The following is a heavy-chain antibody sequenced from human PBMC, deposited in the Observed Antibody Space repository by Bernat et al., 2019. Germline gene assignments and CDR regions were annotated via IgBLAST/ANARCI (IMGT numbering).Heavy chain of an antibody. J-gene: IGHJ4*02. V-gene: IGHV3-23*01. CDR1: GFTFSSYA. CDR2: ISGSGGST. D-gene: IGHD5-18*01. Sequence: EVQLLESGGGLVQPGGSLRLSCEASGFTFSSYAMSWVRQAPGKGLEWVSIISGSGGSTYYADSVKGRFTISRDNSKNTLYLQMNSLRAEDTAVYYCAKVRVRGDTASYFDYWGQGTLVTVSS. CDR3: AKVRVRGDTASYFDY.